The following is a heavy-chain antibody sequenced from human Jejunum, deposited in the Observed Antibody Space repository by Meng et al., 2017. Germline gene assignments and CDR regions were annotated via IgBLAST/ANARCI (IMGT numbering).Heavy chain of an antibody. V-gene: IGHV6-1*01. CDR3: TRLTGNSWLDY. Sequence: SETLSLTCATPGDSVSSNTVTWNWIRQSPSRGLEWLGRAYYRSKWFFEYAVSVQSRITISPDTSKNQLSLHLNSVTPEDTATYYCTRLTGNSWLDYWGQRTLVTVSS. CDR1: GDSVSSNTVT. CDR2: AYYRSKWFF. D-gene: IGHD6-13*01. J-gene: IGHJ4*02.